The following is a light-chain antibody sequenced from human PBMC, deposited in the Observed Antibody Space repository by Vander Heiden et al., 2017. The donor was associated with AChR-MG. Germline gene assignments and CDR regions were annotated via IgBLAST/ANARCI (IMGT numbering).Light chain of an antibody. CDR1: YSNIGSHT. V-gene: IGLV1-44*01. Sequence: QSALTQPPSASGTPGQRVTISCSGSYSNIGSHTVNWYQQLPGTAPKFLIYSDNQRPSGVPARFSGSQSGPSASLAIAGLRSAAAAASYCASWDDRLNARVFGGGTQLPVL. CDR2: SDN. J-gene: IGLJ3*02. CDR3: ASWDDRLNARV.